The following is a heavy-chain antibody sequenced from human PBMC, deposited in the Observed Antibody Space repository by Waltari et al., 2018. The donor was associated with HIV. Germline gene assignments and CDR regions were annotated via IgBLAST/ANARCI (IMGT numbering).Heavy chain of an antibody. J-gene: IGHJ6*02. V-gene: IGHV3-30*02. CDR3: AKNGATLTTSSYYYYYGMDV. CDR1: GFTFSGYD. CDR2: MQSDGSSK. D-gene: IGHD4-4*01. Sequence: QVQLVESGGGVVQPGGSLRLSCGASGFTFSGYDMHWVRQAPGKGQEWVTYMQSDGSSKNYADAVKGRFTISRDNSKNTVYLQMNSLRPEDTAVYFCAKNGATLTTSSYYYYYGMDVWGQGTTVTVSS.